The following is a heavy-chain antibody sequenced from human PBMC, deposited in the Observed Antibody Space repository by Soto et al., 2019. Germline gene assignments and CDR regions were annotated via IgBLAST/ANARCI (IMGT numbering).Heavy chain of an antibody. J-gene: IGHJ3*02. Sequence: GGSLRLSCAASGFTFSSYAMSWVRQAPGKGLESVSALSGSGGSTYYADSVKVRFTISSDNPKNTLYLQMHSMRAEDTAVYYCAKVISSPLAVAGTGDDAFDIWGQGTMVTVSS. CDR2: LSGSGGST. V-gene: IGHV3-23*01. CDR1: GFTFSSYA. CDR3: AKVISSPLAVAGTGDDAFDI. D-gene: IGHD6-19*01.